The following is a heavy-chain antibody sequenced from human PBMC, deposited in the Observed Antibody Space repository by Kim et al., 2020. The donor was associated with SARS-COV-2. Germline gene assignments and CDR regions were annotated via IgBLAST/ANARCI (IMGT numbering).Heavy chain of an antibody. D-gene: IGHD6-13*01. Sequence: YAVSVKSRTTINADTSKNQFSLQLNSVPPEDTAVYYCARAPRTAAGTHDYWGQGTLVTVSS. J-gene: IGHJ4*02. V-gene: IGHV6-1*01. CDR3: ARAPRTAAGTHDY.